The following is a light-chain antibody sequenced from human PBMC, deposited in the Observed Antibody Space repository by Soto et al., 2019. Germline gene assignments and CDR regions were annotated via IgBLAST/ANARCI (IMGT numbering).Light chain of an antibody. CDR3: QQYTNWPYT. CDR1: QSVGSN. CDR2: GAS. Sequence: EIVMTQSPATLSVSPGERASLSCRARQSVGSNLAWYQQTAGQAPRLLIYGASTRATGIPARFSGSGSGTEFTLTISSRQSEDFAVYSCQQYTNWPYTFGQGTKLEIK. V-gene: IGKV3-15*01. J-gene: IGKJ2*01.